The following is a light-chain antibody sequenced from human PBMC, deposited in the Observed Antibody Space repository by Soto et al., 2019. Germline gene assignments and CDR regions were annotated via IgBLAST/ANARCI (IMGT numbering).Light chain of an antibody. J-gene: IGKJ4*01. CDR3: QHSYGIPLT. Sequence: DIEMTQSPSSLSASVGETITITCRASQSISSSLNWFQHSPGQPPKLLLFAASNLHAGVPPRFSGSGSGTSFSLTIRSLQPEDFATYYCQHSYGIPLTFGGGTKVDIK. V-gene: IGKV1-39*01. CDR2: AAS. CDR1: QSISSS.